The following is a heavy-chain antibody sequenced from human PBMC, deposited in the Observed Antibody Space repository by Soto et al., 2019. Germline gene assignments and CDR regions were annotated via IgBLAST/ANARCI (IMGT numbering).Heavy chain of an antibody. J-gene: IGHJ6*02. CDR1: GFTFSSFA. V-gene: IGHV3-23*01. Sequence: GGSLRLSCAASGFTFSSFAMNWVHQAPGKGLEWVAVISGNATSTYYADSVKGRFTISRDNSKNTMYLQMNSLRAEDTAVYYCAKKAGIISRYGLDVWGQGTTVTVSS. CDR2: ISGNATST. CDR3: AKKAGIISRYGLDV.